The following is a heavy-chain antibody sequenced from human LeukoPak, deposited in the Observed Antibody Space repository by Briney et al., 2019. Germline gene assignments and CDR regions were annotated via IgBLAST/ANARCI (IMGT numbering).Heavy chain of an antibody. J-gene: IGHJ3*02. CDR1: GGSISSYY. D-gene: IGHD3-3*01. CDR2: IYYSGST. CDR3: ARGVGAELRFFEWFPPDAFDI. V-gene: IGHV4-59*01. Sequence: PSETLSLTCTVSGGSISSYYWSWIRQPPGKGLEWIGYIYYSGSTNYNPSLKSRVTISVDTSKNQFSLKLSSVTAADTAVYYCARGVGAELRFFEWFPPDAFDIWGQGTMVTVSS.